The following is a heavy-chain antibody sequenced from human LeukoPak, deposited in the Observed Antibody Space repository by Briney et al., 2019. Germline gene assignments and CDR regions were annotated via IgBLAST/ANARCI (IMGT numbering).Heavy chain of an antibody. CDR1: GFIFSSYA. CDR3: ARFGSVLAATAWFDP. V-gene: IGHV3-21*01. Sequence: GGSLRLSCAASGFIFSSYAMSWVRQAPGKGLEWVSSIGSSSSYVYYADSVKGRFTISRDDAKNFLYLQMNSLRAEDTAIYYCARFGSVLAATAWFDPWGQGTLVTVSS. CDR2: IGSSSSYV. D-gene: IGHD2-15*01. J-gene: IGHJ5*02.